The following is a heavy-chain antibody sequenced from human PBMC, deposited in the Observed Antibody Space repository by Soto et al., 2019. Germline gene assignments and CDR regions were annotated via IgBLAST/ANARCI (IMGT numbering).Heavy chain of an antibody. J-gene: IGHJ6*02. CDR1: GYTFTNYG. CDR3: AKMVVEYYGSGSYYIYYYGMDV. Sequence: GASVKVSCKASGYTFTNYGIIWVRQAPGQGLEWMGWISAYNGNTNYAQKLQGRVTMTTDTSTSTAYMELRSLRSDDTAVYYCAKMVVEYYGSGSYYIYYYGMDVWGQGTTVTVSS. CDR2: ISAYNGNT. D-gene: IGHD3-10*01. V-gene: IGHV1-18*01.